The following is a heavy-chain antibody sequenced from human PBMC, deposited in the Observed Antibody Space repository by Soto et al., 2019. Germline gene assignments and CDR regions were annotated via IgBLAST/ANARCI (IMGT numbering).Heavy chain of an antibody. CDR1: GGTFSSYA. D-gene: IGHD3-22*01. J-gene: IGHJ4*02. CDR3: ARVPYYYDSSGPYYFDY. V-gene: IGHV1-69*13. Sequence: SVKVSCKASGGTFSSYAISWVRQAPGQGLEWMGGIIPIFGTANYAQKFQGRVTITADESTSTAYMELSSLRSEDTAVYYCARVPYYYDSSGPYYFDYWGQGTLVTVSS. CDR2: IIPIFGTA.